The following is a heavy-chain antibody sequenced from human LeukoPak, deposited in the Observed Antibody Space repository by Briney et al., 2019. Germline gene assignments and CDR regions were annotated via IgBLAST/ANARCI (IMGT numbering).Heavy chain of an antibody. CDR2: IYFSGTL. D-gene: IGHD6-13*01. Sequence: SETLSLICTVSRGSIRTADYYWAWVRQPPGGGLEWLGSIYFSGTLYFNPSLKSRVAVSIDTSKNQFSLKVTSVNASDTAVYFCARTSSWYAGAWFDSWGQGTLVTVSS. J-gene: IGHJ5*01. V-gene: IGHV4-39*01. CDR1: RGSIRTADYY. CDR3: ARTSSWYAGAWFDS.